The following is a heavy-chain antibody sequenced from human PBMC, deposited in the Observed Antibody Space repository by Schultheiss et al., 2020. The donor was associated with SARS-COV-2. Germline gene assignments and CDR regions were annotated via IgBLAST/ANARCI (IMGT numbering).Heavy chain of an antibody. V-gene: IGHV3-66*01. CDR2: TYSGGST. J-gene: IGHJ4*02. Sequence: GGSLRLSCAASGFTFSNAWMHWVRQAPGKGLVWVSVTYSGGSTYYADSVKGRFTISRDNAKNSLYLQMNSLRAEDTAVYYCAAYHDYGDYGPSSAPNFDYWGQGTLVTVSS. CDR1: GFTFSNAW. CDR3: AAYHDYGDYGPSSAPNFDY. D-gene: IGHD4-17*01.